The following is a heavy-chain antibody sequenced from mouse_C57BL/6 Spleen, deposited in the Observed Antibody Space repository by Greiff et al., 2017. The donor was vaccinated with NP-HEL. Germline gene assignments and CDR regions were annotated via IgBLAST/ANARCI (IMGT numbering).Heavy chain of an antibody. D-gene: IGHD1-1*01. Sequence: EVQGVESGGGLVKPGGSLKLSCAASGFTFSDYGMHWVRQAPEQGLEWVAYISSGSSTIYYADTVKGRFTISRDNAKNTLFLQMTSLRSEDTAMYYCARSSYPWYFDVWGTGTTVTVSS. J-gene: IGHJ1*03. CDR1: GFTFSDYG. V-gene: IGHV5-17*01. CDR3: ARSSYPWYFDV. CDR2: ISSGSSTI.